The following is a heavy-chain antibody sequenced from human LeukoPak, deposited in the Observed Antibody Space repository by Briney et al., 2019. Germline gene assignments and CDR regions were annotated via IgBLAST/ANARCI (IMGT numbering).Heavy chain of an antibody. Sequence: GGSLRPSCAASGFTFSSYDMHWVRQAPGKGLEWVAVISYDGSNKYYAASVKGRFTISRDNSKNTLYLQMNSRRPEDTTVYYCAKDPTLPGTAEYFQHWGQGTLVTVSS. CDR2: ISYDGSNK. CDR1: GFTFSSYD. V-gene: IGHV3-30*18. CDR3: AKDPTLPGTAEYFQH. J-gene: IGHJ1*01. D-gene: IGHD6-13*01.